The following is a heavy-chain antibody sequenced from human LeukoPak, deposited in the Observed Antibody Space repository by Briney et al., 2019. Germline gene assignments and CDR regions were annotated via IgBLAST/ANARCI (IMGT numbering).Heavy chain of an antibody. Sequence: ASVKVSCKASGYTFTSYGISWVRQAPGQGLEWMGWISAYNGNTYYAQKLQGRVTTTTDTSTSTAYMELRSLRSDDTAVYYCARDSPSLGAFDIWGQGTMVTVSS. J-gene: IGHJ3*02. V-gene: IGHV1-18*01. CDR1: GYTFTSYG. CDR2: ISAYNGNT. CDR3: ARDSPSLGAFDI.